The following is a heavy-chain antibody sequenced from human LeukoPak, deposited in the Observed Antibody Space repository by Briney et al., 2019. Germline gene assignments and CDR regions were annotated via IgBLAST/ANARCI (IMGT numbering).Heavy chain of an antibody. V-gene: IGHV4-61*02. Sequence: SETLSLTCTVSGGYINSGNYYWNWIRQPAGKGLEWIGRIYISGAVNYNPSLKSRVTISVDTSKKQFSLKLTSVTAADTAVYYCASGGVGARPDWGQGTLVIVSS. CDR1: GGYINSGNYY. CDR3: ASGGVGARPD. CDR2: IYISGAV. D-gene: IGHD1-26*01. J-gene: IGHJ4*02.